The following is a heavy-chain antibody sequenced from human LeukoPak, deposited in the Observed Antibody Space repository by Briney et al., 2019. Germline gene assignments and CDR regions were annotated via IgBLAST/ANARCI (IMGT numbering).Heavy chain of an antibody. CDR3: ARHHPIFIVVVPAATFDY. CDR2: IYYSGST. J-gene: IGHJ4*02. V-gene: IGHV4-39*01. CDR1: GGSISSSSYY. D-gene: IGHD2-2*01. Sequence: SETLSLTCTVSGGSISSSSYYWGWIRQPPGKGLEWIGSIYYSGSTYYNPSLKSRVTISVDTSKNQFSLKLSSVTAADTAVYYCARHHPIFIVVVPAATFDYWSQGTLVTVSS.